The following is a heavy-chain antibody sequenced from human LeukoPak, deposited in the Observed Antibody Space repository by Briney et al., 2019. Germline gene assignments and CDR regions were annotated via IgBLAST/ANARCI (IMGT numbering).Heavy chain of an antibody. CDR2: VNEDGSEQ. CDR3: ARGRGWIDP. Sequence: GGSLRLSCTASGFAFDEHGMSWVRQVPGKGLEWVANVNEDGSEQNYLDSVKGRFTISRDNAKNSVYLQMNNLRVEETAVYYCARGRGWIDPWGQGTLVTVSS. CDR1: GFAFDEHG. V-gene: IGHV3-7*01. D-gene: IGHD5-24*01. J-gene: IGHJ5*02.